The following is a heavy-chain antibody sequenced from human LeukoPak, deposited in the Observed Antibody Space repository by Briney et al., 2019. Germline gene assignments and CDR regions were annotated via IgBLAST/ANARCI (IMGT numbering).Heavy chain of an antibody. CDR3: TRDPTIFGVAPLP. Sequence: KPGRSLRPSCTASGFTFGDYAMSWFRQAPGKGLEWVGFIRSKAYGGTTEYAASVKGRFTISRDDSKSIAYLQMNSLKTEDTAVYYCTRDPTIFGVAPLPWGQGTLVTVSS. CDR1: GFTFGDYA. CDR2: IRSKAYGGTT. V-gene: IGHV3-49*05. D-gene: IGHD3-3*01. J-gene: IGHJ5*02.